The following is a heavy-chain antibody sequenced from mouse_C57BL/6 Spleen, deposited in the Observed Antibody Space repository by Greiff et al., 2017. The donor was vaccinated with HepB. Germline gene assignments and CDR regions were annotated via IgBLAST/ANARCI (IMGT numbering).Heavy chain of an antibody. CDR1: GYTFTDYA. V-gene: IGHV1-67*01. CDR3: GGLLPSWFAY. J-gene: IGHJ3*01. Sequence: VQVVESGPELVRPGVSVKISCKGSGYTFTDYAMHWVKQSHAKSLEWIGVISTYYGDASYNQKFKDKATMTVDKSSSTAYMELARLTSEDSAVYYLGGLLPSWFAYWGQGTLVTVSA. CDR2: ISTYYGDA. D-gene: IGHD2-3*01.